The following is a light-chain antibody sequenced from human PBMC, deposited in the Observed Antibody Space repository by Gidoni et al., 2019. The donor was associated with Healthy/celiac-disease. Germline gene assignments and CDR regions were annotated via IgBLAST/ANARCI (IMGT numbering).Light chain of an antibody. V-gene: IGKV1-5*03. Sequence: DIQMTQSPSTLSASVGDRVTITCRASQRISSWLAWYQQKPGRAPKLLIYKASSLESGVPSRFSGRGSGTEFTLTISSLQPDDFATYYCQQYNSYWTFXHXTKVEIK. J-gene: IGKJ1*01. CDR1: QRISSW. CDR2: KAS. CDR3: QQYNSYWT.